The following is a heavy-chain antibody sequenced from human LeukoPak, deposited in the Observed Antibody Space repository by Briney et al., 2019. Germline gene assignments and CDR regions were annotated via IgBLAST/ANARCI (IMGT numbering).Heavy chain of an antibody. V-gene: IGHV4-59*01. J-gene: IGHJ4*02. CDR2: IYYSGST. D-gene: IGHD4-17*01. CDR1: GGSISGYH. CDR3: ARSTVTAAPLFC. Sequence: SETLSLTCTVSGGSISGYHWSWIRQPPGKGLEWIGNIYYSGSTNYNPSLKSRVTISVDTSKNHISLKVSSVAGADTAVYYCARSTVTAAPLFCWGQGSLVSVCS.